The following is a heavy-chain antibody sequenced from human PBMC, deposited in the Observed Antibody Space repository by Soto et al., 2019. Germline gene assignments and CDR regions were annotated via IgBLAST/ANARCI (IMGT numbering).Heavy chain of an antibody. V-gene: IGHV3-33*01. CDR1: GFTFSSYG. CDR2: IWYDGSNK. J-gene: IGHJ2*01. D-gene: IGHD2-15*01. CDR3: ARDPGYCSGGSCYSDSFDL. Sequence: GGSLRLSCAASGFTFSSYGMHWVRQAPGKGLEWVAVIWYDGSNKYYADSVKGRFTISRDNSKNTLYLQMNSLRAEDTAVYYCARDPGYCSGGSCYSDSFDLWGRGTLVTVSS.